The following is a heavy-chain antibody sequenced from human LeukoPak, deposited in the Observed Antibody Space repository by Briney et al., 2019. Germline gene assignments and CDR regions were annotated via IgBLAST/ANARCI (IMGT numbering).Heavy chain of an antibody. CDR3: ARATFPHDYGDY. CDR1: GFTFDDYA. V-gene: IGHV3-9*01. J-gene: IGHJ4*02. Sequence: PGGSLRLSCAASGFTFDDYAMHWVRQAPGKGLEWVSGISWNSGSIGYADSVKGRFTISRDNAKNSLYLQMNSLRAEDTAVYYCARATFPHDYGDYWGQGTLVTVSS. CDR2: ISWNSGSI.